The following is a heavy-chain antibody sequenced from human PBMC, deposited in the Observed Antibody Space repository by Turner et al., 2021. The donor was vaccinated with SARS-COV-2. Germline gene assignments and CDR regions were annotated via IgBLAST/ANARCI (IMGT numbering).Heavy chain of an antibody. CDR1: GYSISSNHV. V-gene: IGHV4-39*01. D-gene: IGHD1-26*01. CDR3: ARQGGREVLLSDPFDI. J-gene: IGHJ3*02. Sequence: HLQWSSPGLLWPSETLYLTRTVSGYSISSNHVWGWIRQSPGKGLEWIGTIFYTGSTYYNPALKGRVTISVATTKNQCSLRVTSVTAADTAVYYCARQGGREVLLSDPFDIRGQGTVVTISS. CDR2: IFYTGST.